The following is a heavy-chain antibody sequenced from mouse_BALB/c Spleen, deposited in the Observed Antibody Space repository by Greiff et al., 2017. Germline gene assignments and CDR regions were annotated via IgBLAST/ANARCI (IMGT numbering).Heavy chain of an antibody. D-gene: IGHD2-1*01. Sequence: VQLQQSGPELVKPGASVKISCKASGYSFTGYFMNWVMQSHGKSLEWIGRINPYNGDTFYNQKFKGKATLTVDKSSSTAHMELRTLASEDSAVYYCAREGGNDYAMDYWGQGTSVTVSS. CDR1: GYSFTGYF. CDR3: AREGGNDYAMDY. J-gene: IGHJ4*01. CDR2: INPYNGDT. V-gene: IGHV1-20*02.